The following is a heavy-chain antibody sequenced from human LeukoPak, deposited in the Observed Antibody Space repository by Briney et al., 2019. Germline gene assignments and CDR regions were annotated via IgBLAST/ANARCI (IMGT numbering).Heavy chain of an antibody. J-gene: IGHJ4*02. D-gene: IGHD3-22*01. CDR3: AKAGLYSDGSEHVYYFDS. CDR1: GFTFSRSA. Sequence: HPGGSLRLSCAASGFTFSRSAMTWVRQGPGTGLEFVASIIYSGGATYYADSVKGRFTISRHKSKTTLYLQMNSLRPEDTALYYCAKAGLYSDGSEHVYYFDSWGQGTLVTVSS. V-gene: IGHV3-23*01. CDR2: IIYSGGAT.